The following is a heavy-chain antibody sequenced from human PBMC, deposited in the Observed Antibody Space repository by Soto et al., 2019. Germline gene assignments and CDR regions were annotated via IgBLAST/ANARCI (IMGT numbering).Heavy chain of an antibody. Sequence: SETLSLTCTVSGGYINNYYWSWIRQPPGKGLEWIGYIYYSGSTNYNPSLKSRVTISVDTSKNQFSLKLSSVTAADTAVYYCARLTYSSSWSTFDYWGQGTLVTVSS. J-gene: IGHJ4*02. D-gene: IGHD6-13*01. CDR1: GGYINNYY. CDR2: IYYSGST. CDR3: ARLTYSSSWSTFDY. V-gene: IGHV4-59*08.